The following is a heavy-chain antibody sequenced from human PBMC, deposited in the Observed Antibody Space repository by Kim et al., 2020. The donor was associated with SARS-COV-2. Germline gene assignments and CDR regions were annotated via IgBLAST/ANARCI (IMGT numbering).Heavy chain of an antibody. V-gene: IGHV3-49*04. CDR1: GFTFGDYA. J-gene: IGHJ4*02. D-gene: IGHD5-18*01. CDR3: TRVAPIQLWLRRGAYFDY. Sequence: GGSLRLSCTASGFTFGDYAMSWVRQAPGKGLEWVGFIRSKAYGGTTEYAASVKGRFTISRDDSKSIAYLQMNSLKTEDTAVYYCTRVAPIQLWLRRGAYFDYWGQGTLVTVSS. CDR2: IRSKAYGGTT.